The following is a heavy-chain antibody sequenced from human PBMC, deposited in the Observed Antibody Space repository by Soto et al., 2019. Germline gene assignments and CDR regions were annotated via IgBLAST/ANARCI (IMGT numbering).Heavy chain of an antibody. CDR1: GYTLTELS. Sequence: SVKVSCKVSGYTLTELSMHWVRQAPGKGLEWMGGFDPEDGETIYAQKFQGRVTMTEDTSTDTAYMELSSLRSEDTAVYYCATSSLRFLEWLLIGENGMDVWGQGTTVTVSS. D-gene: IGHD3-3*01. J-gene: IGHJ6*02. CDR3: ATSSLRFLEWLLIGENGMDV. CDR2: FDPEDGET. V-gene: IGHV1-24*01.